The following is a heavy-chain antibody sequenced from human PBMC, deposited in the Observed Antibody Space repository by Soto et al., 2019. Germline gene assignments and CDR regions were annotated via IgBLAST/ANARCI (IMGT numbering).Heavy chain of an antibody. CDR3: ARAITMAAPSFDA. CDR1: GGSINSFY. Sequence: PSETLSLTCTVSGGSINSFYWSWIRQSPGKGLEWIGYIYYSGSTNYNPSLKSRVTISVDTSKNQFSLNLTSVTAADTAVYYCARAITMAAPSFDAWGQGTLVTVSS. V-gene: IGHV4-59*01. J-gene: IGHJ4*02. CDR2: IYYSGST. D-gene: IGHD3-10*01.